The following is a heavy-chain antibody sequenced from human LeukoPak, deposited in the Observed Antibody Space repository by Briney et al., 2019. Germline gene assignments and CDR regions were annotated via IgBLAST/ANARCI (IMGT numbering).Heavy chain of an antibody. D-gene: IGHD3-10*01. CDR2: IVVGSGNT. Sequence: TSVKVSCKASGFTFTSSAVQWVRQARGQRLEWIGWIVVGSGNTNYAQKFQERVTITRDMSTSTAYMELSSLRSEDTAVYYCAVIMVRGGYYFDYWGQGTLATVSS. CDR1: GFTFTSSA. J-gene: IGHJ4*02. CDR3: AVIMVRGGYYFDY. V-gene: IGHV1-58*01.